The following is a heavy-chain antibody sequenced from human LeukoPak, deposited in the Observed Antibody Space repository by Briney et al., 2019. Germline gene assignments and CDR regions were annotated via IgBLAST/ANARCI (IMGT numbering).Heavy chain of an antibody. CDR2: INPNSGGT. J-gene: IGHJ5*02. V-gene: IGHV1-2*02. CDR1: GYTFTGYY. CDR3: ARGRVEYSSSSTSFLFDH. D-gene: IGHD6-6*01. Sequence: ASVKVSCKASGYTFTGYYMHWVRQAPGQGLEWMGWINPNSGGTNYAQKFQGRVTMTRDTSISTAYMELSRLRSDDTAVYYCARGRVEYSSSSTSFLFDHWGQGTLVTVSS.